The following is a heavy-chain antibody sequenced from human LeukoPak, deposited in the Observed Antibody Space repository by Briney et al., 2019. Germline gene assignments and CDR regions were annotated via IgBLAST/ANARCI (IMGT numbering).Heavy chain of an antibody. CDR2: IWFDGSNK. D-gene: IGHD1-26*01. J-gene: IGHJ4*02. Sequence: GGSLRLSCTASGFIFSNYGLDWVRQAPGKGLEWVAVIWFDGSNKYYAESVKGRFTISRDNSKNTLFLQMNSLRAEDTAVYYCAKDSSAYSGSYFDYWGQGTLVTVSS. CDR1: GFIFSNYG. V-gene: IGHV3-33*06. CDR3: AKDSSAYSGSYFDY.